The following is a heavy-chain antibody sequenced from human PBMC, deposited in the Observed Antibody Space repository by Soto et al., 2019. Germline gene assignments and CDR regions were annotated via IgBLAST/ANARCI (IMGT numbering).Heavy chain of an antibody. CDR1: GGTFGSYA. V-gene: IGHV1-69*01. CDR3: ARSQGSSTSLEIYYYYYYGMDV. CDR2: INPIPGTA. J-gene: IGHJ6*02. D-gene: IGHD2-2*01. Sequence: QVQLVQSGAEVKKPGSSVKVSCKASGGTFGSYAISWVRQAPGQGLEWMGGINPIPGTANYAQKFQGRVTIAADESTSTAYMELRSLRSEDTAVYYCARSQGSSTSLEIYYYYYYGMDVWGQGTTVTVSS.